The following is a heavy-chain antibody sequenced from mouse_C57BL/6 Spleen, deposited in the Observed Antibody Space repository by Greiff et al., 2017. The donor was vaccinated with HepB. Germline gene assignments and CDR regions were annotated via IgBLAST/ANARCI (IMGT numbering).Heavy chain of an antibody. J-gene: IGHJ3*01. CDR2: IDPEDGDT. Sequence: EVQLQQSGAELVRPGASVKLSCTASGFNIKDYYMHWVKQRPEQGLEWIGRIDPEDGDTEYAPKFQGKATMTADTSSNTAYLQLSSLTSEGTAVYYCTAPYYGRSYGWFADWGQGTLVTVSA. CDR1: GFNIKDYY. V-gene: IGHV14-1*01. CDR3: TAPYYGRSYGWFAD. D-gene: IGHD1-1*01.